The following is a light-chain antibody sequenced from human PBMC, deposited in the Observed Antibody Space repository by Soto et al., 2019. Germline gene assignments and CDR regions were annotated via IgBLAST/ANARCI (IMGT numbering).Light chain of an antibody. Sequence: EIVMTQSPATLSVSPGERATLSCRASQSVSSNLAWYQQKPGQAPRVLIYGASSRATSIPARFSGSGSGTEFTLTISSLQSEDFAVYYCQQYNNWYTFGQGTKLEIK. CDR1: QSVSSN. J-gene: IGKJ2*01. V-gene: IGKV3-15*01. CDR2: GAS. CDR3: QQYNNWYT.